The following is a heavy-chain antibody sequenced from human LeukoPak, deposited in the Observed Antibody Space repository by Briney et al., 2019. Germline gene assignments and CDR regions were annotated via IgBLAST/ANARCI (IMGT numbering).Heavy chain of an antibody. D-gene: IGHD6-13*01. CDR2: IYHSGST. CDR1: GDSISSGGYY. J-gene: IGHJ4*02. Sequence: SETLSLTCTVSGDSISSGGYYWSWIRQPPGKGLEWIGYIYHSGSTYYNPSLKSRVTISEDRSKNQFSLKLSSVTAADTAVYYCAREDGSSFIFDYWGQGTLVTVSS. CDR3: AREDGSSFIFDY. V-gene: IGHV4-30-2*01.